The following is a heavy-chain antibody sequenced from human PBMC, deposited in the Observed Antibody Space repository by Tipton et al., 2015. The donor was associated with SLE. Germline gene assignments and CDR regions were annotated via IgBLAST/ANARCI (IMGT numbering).Heavy chain of an antibody. Sequence: TLSLTCTVSDYSISGGYYWGWIRQPPGKGLEWIGSIYHSGRNYYYNPSLNSRVTISVDTSKNQFSLKLSSVTAADTATYYCARGHYYGDSRGWFDPWGQGTLVTVSS. CDR3: ARGHYYGDSRGWFDP. J-gene: IGHJ5*02. V-gene: IGHV4-38-2*02. CDR1: DYSISGGYY. CDR2: IYHSGRN. D-gene: IGHD4-17*01.